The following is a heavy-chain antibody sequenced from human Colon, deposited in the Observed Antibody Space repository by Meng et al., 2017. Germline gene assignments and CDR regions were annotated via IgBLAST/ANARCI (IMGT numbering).Heavy chain of an antibody. J-gene: IGHJ4*02. CDR1: GYSFCGWY. CDR2: RNPSDEST. CDR3: VREFRGGYFDF. Sequence: QGKVVRSVYGVKKPDASWKVSCKSFGYSFCGWYVHWTRQAPGQGLEWLGVRNPSDESTNYAQKFRDIVTMNRDSSANLVYMELGSLESEDTAVYYCVREFRGGYFDFWGQGTLVTVSS. V-gene: IGHV1-46*01. D-gene: IGHD3-16*01.